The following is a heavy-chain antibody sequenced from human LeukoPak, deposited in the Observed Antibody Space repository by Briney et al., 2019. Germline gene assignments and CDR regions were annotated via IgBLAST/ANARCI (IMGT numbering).Heavy chain of an antibody. V-gene: IGHV1-2*02. CDR2: INPNSGGT. CDR1: GYTFTGYY. J-gene: IGHJ4*02. CDR3: ARVSYSSGWYGRRYFDY. D-gene: IGHD6-19*01. Sequence: AAVKVSCKASGYTFTGYYMHWVRQAPGQGLEWMGWINPNSGGTNYAQKFQGRVTMTRDTSISTAYMELSRLRSDDTAVYYCARVSYSSGWYGRRYFDYWGQGPLVTVSA.